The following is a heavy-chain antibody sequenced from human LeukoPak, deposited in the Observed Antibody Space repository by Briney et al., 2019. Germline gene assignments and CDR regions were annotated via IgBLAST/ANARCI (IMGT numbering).Heavy chain of an antibody. Sequence: GGYLRLSSAASGFTFSCYPRSWLPHAPGKELEWVSAISGSGGSTYYADSVKGRFTISRDNSKNTLYLQMNSLRAEDTAVYSCAKGPPKGLGYFDYWGQGTLVTVSS. J-gene: IGHJ4*02. D-gene: IGHD3-16*01. CDR3: AKGPPKGLGYFDY. CDR1: GFTFSCYP. CDR2: ISGSGGST. V-gene: IGHV3-23*01.